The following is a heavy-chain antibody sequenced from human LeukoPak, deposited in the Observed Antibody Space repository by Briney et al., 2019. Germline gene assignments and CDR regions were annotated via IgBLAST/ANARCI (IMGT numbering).Heavy chain of an antibody. J-gene: IGHJ4*02. CDR2: IKQDGSEK. Sequence: PGGSLRLSCAASGFNFNTYWMSWVRQAPGKGLEWVANIKQDGSEKFYVDSMKGRFTISRDNSKNSLYLQMNSLRAEDTAVYYCARHSSSSWWYWGQGTLVTVSS. CDR1: GFNFNTYW. V-gene: IGHV3-7*01. D-gene: IGHD6-13*01. CDR3: ARHSSSSWWY.